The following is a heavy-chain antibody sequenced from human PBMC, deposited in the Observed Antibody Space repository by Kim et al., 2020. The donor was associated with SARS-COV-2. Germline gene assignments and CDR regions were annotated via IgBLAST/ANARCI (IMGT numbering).Heavy chain of an antibody. CDR1: GFTFSSYW. Sequence: GGSLRLSCAASGFTFSSYWMHWVRQAPGKGLVWVSRINSDGSSTSYADSVKGRFTISRDNAKNTLYLQMNSLRAEDTAVYYCAREAPSSGWYSLTNYGMDVWGQGTTVTVSS. CDR3: AREAPSSGWYSLTNYGMDV. J-gene: IGHJ6*02. V-gene: IGHV3-74*01. CDR2: INSDGSST. D-gene: IGHD6-19*01.